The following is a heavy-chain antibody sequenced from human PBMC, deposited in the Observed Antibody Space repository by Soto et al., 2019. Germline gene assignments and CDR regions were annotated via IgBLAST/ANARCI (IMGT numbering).Heavy chain of an antibody. CDR2: IYPGDSDT. CDR3: ARIIGYCRNNDCSWTFDI. V-gene: IGHV5-51*01. D-gene: IGHD2-2*03. CDR1: VYSFTSYW. Sequence: PRESLKISCKGSVYSFTSYWIGGMRQMPVKGLEGMGIIYPGDSDTRYSPSFQGQVTISVDKSISTAYLHLSSLKASDTAMYYCARIIGYCRNNDCSWTFDIWGQGTTVTV. J-gene: IGHJ3*02.